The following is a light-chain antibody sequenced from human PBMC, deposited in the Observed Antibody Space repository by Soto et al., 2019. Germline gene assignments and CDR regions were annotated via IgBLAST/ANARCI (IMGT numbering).Light chain of an antibody. V-gene: IGKV3-20*01. CDR3: QQFGGSLT. CDR1: RSVSNSY. Sequence: ETVLTQSPGTLSLSPGERATLSCRASRSVSNSYLAWYQQKPGQAPRLLIYRTSNRATGIPDRFSGSGSGTDFTLTVSRLEPEDFAVYYCQQFGGSLTFGGGTKVEI. CDR2: RTS. J-gene: IGKJ4*01.